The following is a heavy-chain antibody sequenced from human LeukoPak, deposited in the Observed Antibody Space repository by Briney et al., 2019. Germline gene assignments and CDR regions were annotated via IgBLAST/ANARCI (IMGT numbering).Heavy chain of an antibody. V-gene: IGHV4-38-2*02. J-gene: IGHJ6*02. D-gene: IGHD3-22*01. Sequence: SETLSLTCTVSGYSISSGYYWGWIRQPPGKGLEWIGSIYHSGSTYYNPSLKSRVTISVDTSKNQFSLKLSSVTAADTAVYYCARDSSGYYSLRIYYYYGMDVWGQGTTVTVSS. CDR1: GYSISSGYY. CDR2: IYHSGST. CDR3: ARDSSGYYSLRIYYYYGMDV.